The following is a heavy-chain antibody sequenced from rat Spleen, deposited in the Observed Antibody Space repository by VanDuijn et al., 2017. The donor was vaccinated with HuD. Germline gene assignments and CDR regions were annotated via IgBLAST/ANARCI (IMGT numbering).Heavy chain of an antibody. V-gene: IGHV5-7*01. J-gene: IGHJ2*01. CDR2: ISYDGSST. CDR3: TRWDY. Sequence: EVQLVESGGGLVQPGRSLKLSCAASGFNFNDYWMGWVRQAPTKGLEWVATISYDGSSTYYRDSVKGRFSISRDDAKSTLYLQMDSLRSEDTATYYCTRWDYWGQGVMVTVSS. CDR1: GFNFNDYW.